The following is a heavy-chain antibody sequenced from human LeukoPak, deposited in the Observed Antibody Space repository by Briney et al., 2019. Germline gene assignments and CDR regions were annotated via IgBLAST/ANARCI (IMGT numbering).Heavy chain of an antibody. CDR2: ITSSSNYI. D-gene: IGHD3-22*01. V-gene: IGHV3-21*01. Sequence: PGGSLGLSCAASGFTFSRYSMNWVRQAPGKGLEWVSLITSSSNYIYYADSVKGRFTISRDNAKNSLYLEMNSLRAEDTAVYYCAKRRIYDSSGYYFDYWGQGTLVTVSS. J-gene: IGHJ4*02. CDR3: AKRRIYDSSGYYFDY. CDR1: GFTFSRYS.